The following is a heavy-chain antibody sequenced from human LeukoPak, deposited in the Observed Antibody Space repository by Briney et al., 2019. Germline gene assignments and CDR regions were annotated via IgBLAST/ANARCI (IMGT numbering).Heavy chain of an antibody. CDR3: ARDPTMLGSDAFDI. V-gene: IGHV4-4*07. D-gene: IGHD3-10*02. CDR2: IYTSGST. Sequence: SETLSLTCTVSGGSISSYYWSWMRQPAGKGLEWIGRIYTSGSTNYNPSPKSRVTMSVDTSKNQFSLKLSSVTAADTAVYYCARDPTMLGSDAFDIWGQGTMVTVSS. J-gene: IGHJ3*02. CDR1: GGSISSYY.